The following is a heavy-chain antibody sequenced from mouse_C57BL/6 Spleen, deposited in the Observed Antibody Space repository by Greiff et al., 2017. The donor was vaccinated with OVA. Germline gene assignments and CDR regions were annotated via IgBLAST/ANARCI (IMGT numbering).Heavy chain of an antibody. CDR2: IYPGSGST. V-gene: IGHV1-55*01. Sequence: VQLQQPGAELVQPGASVKLSCTASGYTFTSYWITWVKQRPGQGLEWIGEIYPGSGSTNYTEKFKSKATLTVDTSSSTAYMQLSSLTSEDSAVYYCERKAYYSNYDDYWGQGTTLTVSA. D-gene: IGHD2-5*01. J-gene: IGHJ2*01. CDR3: ERKAYYSNYDDY. CDR1: GYTFTSYW.